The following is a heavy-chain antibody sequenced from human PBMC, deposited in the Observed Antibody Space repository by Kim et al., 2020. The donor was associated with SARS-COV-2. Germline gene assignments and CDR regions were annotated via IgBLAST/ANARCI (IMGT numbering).Heavy chain of an antibody. V-gene: IGHV4-61*01. J-gene: IGHJ6*01. CDR3: ARDIRAESVATSYYYY. D-gene: IGHD5-12*01. Sequence: SETLSLTCTVSGGSVSSGSYYWSWIRQPPGKGLEWIGYIYYSGSTNYNPSLKSRVTISVDTSKNQFSLKLSSVTAADTAVYYCARDIRAESVATSYYYY. CDR1: GGSVSSGSYY. CDR2: IYYSGST.